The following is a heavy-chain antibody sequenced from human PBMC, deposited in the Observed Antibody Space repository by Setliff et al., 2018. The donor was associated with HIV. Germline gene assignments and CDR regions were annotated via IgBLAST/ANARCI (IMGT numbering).Heavy chain of an antibody. CDR2: TDYTGNT. Sequence: SETLSLTCTVSGGSLSSSNNFWGWIRQRPGKGLEWIGTTDYTGNTDYNTSLKSRLTIPVDTSKNQFSLKLNSVTAADTAFYYSARHYRELLGDAFDIWGQGTLVTVSS. J-gene: IGHJ3*02. CDR3: ARHYRELLGDAFDI. D-gene: IGHD3-16*02. CDR1: GGSLSSSNNF. V-gene: IGHV4-39*01.